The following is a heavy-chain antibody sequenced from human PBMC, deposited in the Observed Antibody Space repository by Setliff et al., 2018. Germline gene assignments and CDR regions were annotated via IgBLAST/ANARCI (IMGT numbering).Heavy chain of an antibody. D-gene: IGHD1-1*01. J-gene: IGHJ4*02. Sequence: PSETLSLTCAVYGGSFSTYYWIWIRQPPGKGLEWIGHIYYSGSTYYNPSLKSRLTISVDTSKNQFSLRLTSVTAADTAIYYCARVRNTQNGFFDYWSQGTLVTVSS. CDR2: IYYSGST. CDR1: GGSFSTYY. V-gene: IGHV4-59*12. CDR3: ARVRNTQNGFFDY.